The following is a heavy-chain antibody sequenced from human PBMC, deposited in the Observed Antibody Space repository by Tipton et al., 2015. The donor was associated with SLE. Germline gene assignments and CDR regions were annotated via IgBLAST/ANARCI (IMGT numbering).Heavy chain of an antibody. D-gene: IGHD7-27*01. CDR1: GGSISSGNW. CDR3: ARDFSETGRKGGHFDL. V-gene: IGHV4-4*02. CDR2: IYHTEST. J-gene: IGHJ2*01. Sequence: TLSLTCAVSGGSISSGNWWNWVRQPPGKGLEWIGEIYHTESTNYNPSFKSRAIISLDKSTNEFSLDLSSVTDADTAVYYCARDFSETGRKGGHFDLWGRGTLVTVSS.